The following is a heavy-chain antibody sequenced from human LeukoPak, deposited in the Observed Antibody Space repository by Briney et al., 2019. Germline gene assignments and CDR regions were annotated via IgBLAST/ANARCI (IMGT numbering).Heavy chain of an antibody. D-gene: IGHD6-13*01. J-gene: IGHJ4*02. V-gene: IGHV3-74*01. Sequence: PGGSLRLSCTASGFTFSSYWMHWVRQAPGKGLVWVSRINSDGSSTNYADSVKGRFTISRDNAKNTLYLQMNSLRAEDTAAYYCARVYPGSWGDYWGQGTLVTVSS. CDR2: INSDGSST. CDR3: ARVYPGSWGDY. CDR1: GFTFSSYW.